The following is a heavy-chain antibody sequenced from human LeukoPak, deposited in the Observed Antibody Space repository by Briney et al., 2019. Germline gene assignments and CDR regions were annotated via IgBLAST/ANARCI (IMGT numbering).Heavy chain of an antibody. J-gene: IGHJ4*02. D-gene: IGHD6-19*01. CDR1: GFTFSSYW. V-gene: IGHV3-74*01. CDR3: VRRGSSGQYLFDY. CDR2: VSTDGSST. Sequence: PGGSLRLSCAASGFTFSSYWMHWVRQAPGKGLVWVSRVSTDGSSTYYADSVKGRFTISRDNAKNTLYLQMNSLRAEDTAVYYCVRRGSSGQYLFDYWGQGTLATVSS.